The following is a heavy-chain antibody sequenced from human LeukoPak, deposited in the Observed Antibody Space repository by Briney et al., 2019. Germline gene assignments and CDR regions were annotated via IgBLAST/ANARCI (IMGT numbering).Heavy chain of an antibody. CDR1: GFTFNAFG. J-gene: IGHJ4*02. CDR2: ISSSSSYI. Sequence: GGSLRLSCAASGFTFNAFGMNWVRQAPGKGLEWVSSISSSSSYIYYADSVKGRFTISRDNAKNSLYLQMNSLRAEDTAVYYCATYQGYCSGGSCVDYWGQGTLVTVSS. D-gene: IGHD2-15*01. CDR3: ATYQGYCSGGSCVDY. V-gene: IGHV3-21*01.